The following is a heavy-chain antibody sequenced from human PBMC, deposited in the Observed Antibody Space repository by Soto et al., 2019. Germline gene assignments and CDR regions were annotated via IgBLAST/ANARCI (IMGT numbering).Heavy chain of an antibody. V-gene: IGHV3-23*01. CDR2: ISGIGTST. J-gene: IGHJ4*02. CDR3: AKGHYYDSSGYYYAYLDY. CDR1: GFTFSSYA. Sequence: GGSLRLSCAASGFTFSSYAMSWVRQAPGKGLEWVSAISGIGTSTYYADSVKGRFTISRDNSKNTLYLQMNSLRAEDTAVYYCAKGHYYDSSGYYYAYLDYWGQGTLVTVSS. D-gene: IGHD3-22*01.